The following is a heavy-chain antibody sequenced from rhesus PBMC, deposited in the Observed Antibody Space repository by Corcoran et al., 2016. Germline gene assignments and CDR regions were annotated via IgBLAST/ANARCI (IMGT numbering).Heavy chain of an antibody. CDR3: ARYPEFSGSYYFGFYGLDS. Sequence: QVQLQESGPGLVKPSETLSLTCAVSGGSISDDYDWSWIRQPPGKGVEGVGYIYGSGGGPNYNPSLKNRVTISIDTSKNQFSLKLSSVTAADTAVYYCARYPEFSGSYYFGFYGLDSWGQGVVVTVSS. CDR1: GGSISDDYD. D-gene: IGHD3-16*01. J-gene: IGHJ6*01. V-gene: IGHV4-106*01. CDR2: IYGSGGGP.